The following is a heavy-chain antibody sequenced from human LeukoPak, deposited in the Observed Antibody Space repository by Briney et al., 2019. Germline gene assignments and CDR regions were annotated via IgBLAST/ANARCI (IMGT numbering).Heavy chain of an antibody. CDR3: ARDQYDTWSRRGNFDS. Sequence: GGSLRLSCAASGFTFSSYAMSWVRQAPGKGLEWVANIKEDGSKKNYVDSVKGRFTISRDNPKNSLYLQMNSLRVEDTAVFYCARDQYDTWSRRGNFDSWGQGTLVIVSS. J-gene: IGHJ4*02. CDR1: GFTFSSYA. V-gene: IGHV3-7*03. D-gene: IGHD3-3*01. CDR2: IKEDGSKK.